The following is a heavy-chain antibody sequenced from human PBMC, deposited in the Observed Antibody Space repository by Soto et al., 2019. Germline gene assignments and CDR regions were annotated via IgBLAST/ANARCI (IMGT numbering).Heavy chain of an antibody. CDR2: IYYDGRT. D-gene: IGHD3-10*01. J-gene: IGHJ6*02. CDR1: GGSISTNEW. CDR3: SGRGIRGAGGGMDV. V-gene: IGHV4-4*02. Sequence: QVQLRESGPGLVQPSETLSLTCTVSGGSISTNEWWTWVRQAPGKGLEWTGEIYYDGRTAYTPSLKSRATILMEKSKNQVYLKLGSGTAGDTAGYFFSGRGIRGAGGGMDVWGRGTTVTVSS.